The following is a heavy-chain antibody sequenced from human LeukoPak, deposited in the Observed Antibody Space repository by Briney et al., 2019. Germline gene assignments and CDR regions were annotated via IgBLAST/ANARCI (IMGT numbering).Heavy chain of an antibody. J-gene: IGHJ6*03. CDR3: ARLRVSSRSYYYYYYMDV. Sequence: SETLSLTCAVYGGSFSGYYWSWIRQPPGKGLESIGETNHSGSTNYNPSLKSRVTISVDTSKNQFSLKLSSVTAADTAVYYCARLRVSSRSYYYYYYMDVWGKGTTVTVSS. V-gene: IGHV4-34*01. CDR2: TNHSGST. CDR1: GGSFSGYY. D-gene: IGHD6-13*01.